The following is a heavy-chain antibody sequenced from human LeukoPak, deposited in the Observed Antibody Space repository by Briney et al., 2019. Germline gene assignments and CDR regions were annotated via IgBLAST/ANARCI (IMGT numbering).Heavy chain of an antibody. J-gene: IGHJ4*02. Sequence: ASVKVSCKASGYTFTSYDINWARQATGQGLEWMGWMNPNSGNTGYAQKFQGRVTMTRNTSISTAYMELSSLRSEDTAVYYCARGFFRRYSYGTYWGQGTLVTVSS. CDR3: ARGFFRRYSYGTY. CDR2: MNPNSGNT. CDR1: GYTFTSYD. D-gene: IGHD5-18*01. V-gene: IGHV1-8*01.